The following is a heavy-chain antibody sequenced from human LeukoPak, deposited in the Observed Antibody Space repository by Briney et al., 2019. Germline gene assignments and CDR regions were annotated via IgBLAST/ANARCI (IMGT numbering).Heavy chain of an antibody. V-gene: IGHV3-23*03. J-gene: IGHJ4*02. CDR1: GFTFSRTV. CDR3: AKESTTYYYFDY. Sequence: GGSLRLSCEASGFTFSRTVMKWARQAPGKGLEWVSVINKDGDKTSYSDSVKGRFTISRDNSRDTLYLLMNSLRAEDTAVYYCAKESTTYYYFDYWGQGTLVTVSS. D-gene: IGHD2/OR15-2a*01. CDR2: INKDGDKT.